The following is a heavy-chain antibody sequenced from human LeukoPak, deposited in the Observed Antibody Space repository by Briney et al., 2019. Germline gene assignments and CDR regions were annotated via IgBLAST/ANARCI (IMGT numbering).Heavy chain of an antibody. Sequence: PSETLSLTCAVYGGSFSGYYWSWIRQPPGKGLEWIGEINHSGSTNYNPSLKSRVTISVDTSKNQFSLKLSSVTAADTAVYYCARGPGLWFGELTDVWGQGTTATVSS. CDR3: ARGPGLWFGELTDV. CDR2: INHSGST. D-gene: IGHD3-10*01. CDR1: GGSFSGYY. J-gene: IGHJ6*02. V-gene: IGHV4-34*01.